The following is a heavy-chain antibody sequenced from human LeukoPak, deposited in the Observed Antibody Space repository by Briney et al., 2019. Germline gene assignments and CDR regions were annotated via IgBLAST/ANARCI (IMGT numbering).Heavy chain of an antibody. CDR2: IYYDGSNI. CDR3: ARDQEFAFDI. D-gene: IGHD3-9*01. Sequence: GGSLRLSCAASEFTFTTYGMHWVRQAPGKGLEWVAFIYYDGSNIYYADYVKGRFTISRDISKNTLYLQMNSLRDEDTAVYYCARDQEFAFDIWGQGTLVTVSA. J-gene: IGHJ4*02. CDR1: EFTFTTYG. V-gene: IGHV3-33*01.